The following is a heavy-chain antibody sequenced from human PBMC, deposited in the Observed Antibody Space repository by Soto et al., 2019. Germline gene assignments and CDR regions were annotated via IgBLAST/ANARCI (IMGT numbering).Heavy chain of an antibody. CDR3: ATLAGSSTIHGMDV. J-gene: IGHJ6*02. CDR1: GGSISSYY. D-gene: IGHD2-2*01. CDR2: IYYSGST. Sequence: NPSETLSLTCTVSGGSISSYYWSWILQPPGKGLEWIGYIYYSGSTNYNPSLKSRVTISVDTSKNQFSLKLSSVTAADTAVYYCATLAGSSTIHGMDVWGQGTTVTVSS. V-gene: IGHV4-59*01.